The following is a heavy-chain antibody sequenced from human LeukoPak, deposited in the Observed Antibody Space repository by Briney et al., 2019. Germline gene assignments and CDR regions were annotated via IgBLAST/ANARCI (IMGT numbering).Heavy chain of an antibody. CDR2: MSSSGIS. V-gene: IGHV4-61*02. CDR1: NGSISSDTYF. J-gene: IGHJ6*03. Sequence: SETLSLTCTVSNGSISSDTYFWSWIRQPAGKGLEWIGRMSSSGISTYSPSLKSRVTISVKTSKNQFSLKLSSVTAADTAVYYCARDRFDDSSGYYYHYYYMDVWGKGTTVTVSS. D-gene: IGHD3-22*01. CDR3: ARDRFDDSSGYYYHYYYMDV.